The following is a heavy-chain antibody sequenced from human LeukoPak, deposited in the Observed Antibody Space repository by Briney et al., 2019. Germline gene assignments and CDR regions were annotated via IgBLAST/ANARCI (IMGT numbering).Heavy chain of an antibody. CDR1: GFTFSSYW. CDR2: IKQDGSEK. D-gene: IGHD5-12*01. V-gene: IGHV3-7*01. Sequence: GGSLRLSCAASGFTFSSYWMSWVRQAPGKGLGWVANIKQDGSEKYYVDSVKGRFTISRDNAKNSLYLQMNSLRAEDTAVYYCARSTDSGYDYEVGYWGQGTLVTVSS. CDR3: ARSTDSGYDYEVGY. J-gene: IGHJ4*02.